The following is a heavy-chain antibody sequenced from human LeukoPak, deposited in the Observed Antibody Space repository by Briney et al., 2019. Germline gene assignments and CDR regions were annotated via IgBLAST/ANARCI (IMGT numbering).Heavy chain of an antibody. D-gene: IGHD5-12*01. V-gene: IGHV3-7*01. CDR2: IKQDGSEK. CDR1: GFTFSSYW. CDR3: ARLGYSGYDAFDY. Sequence: GSLRLSCAASGFTFSSYWMSWVRQAPGKGLEWVANIKQDGSEKYYVDSVKGRFTISRDNAKNSLYLQMNSLRAEDTAVYYCARLGYSGYDAFDYWGQGTLVTVSS. J-gene: IGHJ4*02.